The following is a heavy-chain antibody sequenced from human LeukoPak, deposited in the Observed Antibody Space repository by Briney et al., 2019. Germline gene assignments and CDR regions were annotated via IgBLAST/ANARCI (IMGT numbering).Heavy chain of an antibody. Sequence: PSETLSLTCTVSGDSIRSSRYNWGWIRQSPGKGLEWIGSIYYSGSTYYNPSLKSRVTISVDTSKNQFSLKLSSVTAADTAVYYCASYHGEDYFDYWGQGTLVTVSS. CDR2: IYYSGST. CDR3: ASYHGEDYFDY. J-gene: IGHJ4*02. CDR1: GDSIRSSRYN. V-gene: IGHV4-39*01. D-gene: IGHD4-17*01.